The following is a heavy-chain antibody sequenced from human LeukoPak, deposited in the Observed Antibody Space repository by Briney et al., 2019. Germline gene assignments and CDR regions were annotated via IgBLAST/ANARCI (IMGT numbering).Heavy chain of an antibody. D-gene: IGHD6-19*01. CDR2: IYHSGST. V-gene: IGHV4-4*02. J-gene: IGHJ6*02. CDR3: ARRGLVRPDYYYGMDV. CDR1: GGSISSSNW. Sequence: SETLSLTCAVSGGSISSSNWWSWVRQPPGKGLAWIGEIYHSGSTNYNPSLKSRVTISVDKSKNQFSLKLSSVTAADTAVYYCARRGLVRPDYYYGMDVWGQGTTVTVSS.